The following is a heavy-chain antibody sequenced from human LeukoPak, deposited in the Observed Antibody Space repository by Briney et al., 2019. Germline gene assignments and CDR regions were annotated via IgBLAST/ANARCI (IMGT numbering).Heavy chain of an antibody. J-gene: IGHJ3*02. Sequence: SQTLSLTCTVSGGSISSGGYYWSWIRQPARKGLEWIGRIYTSGSTNYNPSLKSRVTMSVDTSKNQFSLKLSSVTAADTAVYYCARGPSTGGSYKHAFDIWGQGTMVTVSS. CDR2: IYTSGST. CDR1: GGSISSGGYY. D-gene: IGHD1-26*01. V-gene: IGHV4-61*02. CDR3: ARGPSTGGSYKHAFDI.